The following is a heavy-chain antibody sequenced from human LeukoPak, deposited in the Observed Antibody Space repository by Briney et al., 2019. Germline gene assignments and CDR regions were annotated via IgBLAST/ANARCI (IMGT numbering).Heavy chain of an antibody. Sequence: GGSLRLSCAASGFTVSSNYMSWVRQAPGKGLEWVSVIYSGGSTYYADSVRGRFTISRDNSKNTLYLQMNSLRAEDTAVYYCARDSPYGSGSYSYYYYGMDVWGQGTTVTVSS. D-gene: IGHD3-10*01. CDR3: ARDSPYGSGSYSYYYYGMDV. CDR1: GFTVSSNY. V-gene: IGHV3-66*01. CDR2: IYSGGST. J-gene: IGHJ6*02.